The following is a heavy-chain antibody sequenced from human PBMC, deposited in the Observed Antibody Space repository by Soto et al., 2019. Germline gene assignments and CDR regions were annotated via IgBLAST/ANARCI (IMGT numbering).Heavy chain of an antibody. Sequence: GGSLRLSCAASGFTFSSYVMSWVRQAPGKGLEWVSAISGSGGSTYYADSVKGRFTISRDNSKNTLYLQMNSLRAEDTAVYYCAKDYYDSSGYYYFDYWGQGTLVTVSS. V-gene: IGHV3-23*01. CDR1: GFTFSSYV. D-gene: IGHD3-22*01. J-gene: IGHJ4*02. CDR3: AKDYYDSSGYYYFDY. CDR2: ISGSGGST.